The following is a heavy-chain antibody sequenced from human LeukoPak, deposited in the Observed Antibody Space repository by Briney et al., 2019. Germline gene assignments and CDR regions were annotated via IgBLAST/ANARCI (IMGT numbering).Heavy chain of an antibody. V-gene: IGHV4-30-4*01. CDR1: GGSISSGDYY. CDR3: ARGHSGGSCQVDY. D-gene: IGHD2-15*01. J-gene: IGHJ4*02. Sequence: SETLSLTCTVSGGSISSGDYYWSWIRQPPGKGLEWIGYIYYSGSTYYNPSLKSRVIISVDTSKNQFSLKLSSVTAADTAVYYCARGHSGGSCQVDYWGQGTLVTVSS. CDR2: IYYSGST.